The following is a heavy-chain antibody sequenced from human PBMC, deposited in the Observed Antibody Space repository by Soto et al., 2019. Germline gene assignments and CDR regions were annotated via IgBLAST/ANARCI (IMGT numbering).Heavy chain of an antibody. J-gene: IGHJ4*02. Sequence: GGSLRLSCAASGFALSGYWMTWVRQAPGKGLEWVASIDPDGTLKYYVDSVKGRFTISRDNADNSLFLQMISLRVEDTAVYYCARWESGDWYLGIWGQGTLVTVSS. CDR2: IDPDGTLK. CDR1: GFALSGYW. V-gene: IGHV3-7*03. CDR3: ARWESGDWYLGI. D-gene: IGHD2-21*02.